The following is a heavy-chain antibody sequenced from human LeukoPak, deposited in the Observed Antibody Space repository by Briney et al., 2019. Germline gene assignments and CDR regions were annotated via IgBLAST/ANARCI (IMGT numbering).Heavy chain of an antibody. CDR1: GYTFTGYY. CDR2: INPNSGGT. J-gene: IGHJ4*02. V-gene: IGHV1-2*02. CDR3: AREPPYTGHCDITTCDVSRFDL. D-gene: IGHD2-2*01. Sequence: GASVKVSCKASGYTFTGYYMHWVRQAPGQGLEWMGWINPNSGGTNYAQKFQGRVTMTRDTSLSTAFMELTGLTSDDTAVYFCAREPPYTGHCDITTCDVSRFDLWGQGTLVTVSS.